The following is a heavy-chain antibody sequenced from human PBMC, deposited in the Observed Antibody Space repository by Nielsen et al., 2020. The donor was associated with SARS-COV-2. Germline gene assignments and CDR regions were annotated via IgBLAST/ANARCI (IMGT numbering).Heavy chain of an antibody. V-gene: IGHV1-8*01. Sequence: ASVKVSCKASGYTFTSYDINWVRQATGQGLEWMGWMNPNSGNTGYAQKFQGRVTMTRDTSTSTVYMELSSLRSEDTAVYYCEREGHSGSYYERIPWFDPWGQGTLVTVSS. J-gene: IGHJ5*02. CDR1: GYTFTSYD. D-gene: IGHD1-26*01. CDR3: EREGHSGSYYERIPWFDP. CDR2: MNPNSGNT.